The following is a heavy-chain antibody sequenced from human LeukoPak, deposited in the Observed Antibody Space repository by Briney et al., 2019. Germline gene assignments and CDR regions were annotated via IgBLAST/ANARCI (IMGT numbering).Heavy chain of an antibody. CDR2: IKQDGSEK. CDR3: ARDSDPRFDY. Sequence: PGGSLRLSCVAPGLSVSNYWMSWVRQAPGKGLEWVANIKQDGSEKNYVDSVKGRFTISRDTAKNSLYLQMDSLRAEDTAVYYCARDSDPRFDYWGQGTLVTVSS. CDR1: GLSVSNYW. V-gene: IGHV3-7*01. J-gene: IGHJ4*02.